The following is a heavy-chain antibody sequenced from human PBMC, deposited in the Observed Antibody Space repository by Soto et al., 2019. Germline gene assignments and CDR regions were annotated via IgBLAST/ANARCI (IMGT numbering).Heavy chain of an antibody. CDR3: ARTYYDFWSGYSLDAFDI. J-gene: IGHJ3*02. Sequence: PGESPKISCKGSGYSFTSYWIGEVRQMPGKSLEWMGIIYPGDSDNRYSASFQGQVTISADKSISTAYLQWSSLKASDTAMYYCARTYYDFWSGYSLDAFDIWGQGTMVTVSS. D-gene: IGHD3-3*01. CDR2: IYPGDSDN. V-gene: IGHV5-51*01. CDR1: GYSFTSYW.